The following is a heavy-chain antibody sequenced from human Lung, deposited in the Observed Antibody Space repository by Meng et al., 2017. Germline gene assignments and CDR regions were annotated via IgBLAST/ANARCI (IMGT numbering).Heavy chain of an antibody. D-gene: IGHD6-13*01. Sequence: QGQLGQLVAGVKKPGASVKVSCKASGYTFPDYWLHWVRRAPGQGLEWMGRINPKSGDTHYAQRFQGRVTMTGDTSISTAYMELSGLRSDDTAMYYCARDEDISAAGKLFGDYWGQGTLVTVSS. CDR1: GYTFPDYW. CDR3: ARDEDISAAGKLFGDY. CDR2: INPKSGDT. V-gene: IGHV1-2*06. J-gene: IGHJ4*02.